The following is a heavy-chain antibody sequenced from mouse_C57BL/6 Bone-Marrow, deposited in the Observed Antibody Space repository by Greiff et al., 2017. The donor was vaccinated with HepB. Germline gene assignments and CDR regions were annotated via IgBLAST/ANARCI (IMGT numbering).Heavy chain of an antibody. Sequence: EVMLVESEGGLVQPGSSMKLSCTASGFTFSDYYMAWVRQVPEKGLEWVANINYDGSSTYYLDSLKSRFIISRDNAKNILYLQMSSLKSEDTATYYCAREWPPYYGSSTYAMDYWGQGTSVTVSS. J-gene: IGHJ4*01. D-gene: IGHD1-1*01. CDR2: INYDGSST. CDR1: GFTFSDYY. V-gene: IGHV5-16*01. CDR3: AREWPPYYGSSTYAMDY.